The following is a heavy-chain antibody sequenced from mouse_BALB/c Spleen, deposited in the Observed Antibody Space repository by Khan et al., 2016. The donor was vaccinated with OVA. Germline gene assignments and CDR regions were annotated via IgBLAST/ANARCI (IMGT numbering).Heavy chain of an antibody. Sequence: VQLQESGAELMKPGASVKISCKATGYTFSSYWIVWVNQRPGHGLEWIGEILPGSGSVNYNENFKGKATFTAATSYNTAYMQLSSLTSEDSAVDYCAREYYGSRYSCAYWGRGTLVTVSA. J-gene: IGHJ3*01. CDR1: GYTFSSYW. D-gene: IGHD1-1*01. V-gene: IGHV1-9*01. CDR2: ILPGSGSV. CDR3: AREYYGSRYSCAY.